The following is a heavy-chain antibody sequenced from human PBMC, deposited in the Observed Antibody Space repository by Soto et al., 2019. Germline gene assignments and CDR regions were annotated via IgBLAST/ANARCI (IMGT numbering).Heavy chain of an antibody. D-gene: IGHD6-19*01. CDR2: ISGYNGNT. CDR1: GYTFTNSG. CDR3: ARGDSGWCSDY. V-gene: IGHV1-18*01. Sequence: QVQLVQSGAEVKKPGASVKVSCKASGYTFTNSGINWVRQAPGQGLEWMGWISGYNGNTNYAQKLQDRGTMTTDTSKTTAYMELRSLRSDDTAVYYCARGDSGWCSDYWGQGTLVTVSS. J-gene: IGHJ4*02.